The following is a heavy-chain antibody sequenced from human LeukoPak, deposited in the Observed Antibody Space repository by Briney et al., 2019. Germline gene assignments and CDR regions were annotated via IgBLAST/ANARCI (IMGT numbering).Heavy chain of an antibody. V-gene: IGHV4-59*12. CDR3: ARNFDWPKYFDY. D-gene: IGHD3-9*01. Sequence: SETLSLTCTVSGGSISSYYWSWIRQPPGKGLEWIGYIYYSGSTNYNPSLKSRISISVDTSKNQFSLKLSSVTAADTAVYYCARNFDWPKYFDYWGQGTLVTVSS. CDR2: IYYSGST. CDR1: GGSISSYY. J-gene: IGHJ4*02.